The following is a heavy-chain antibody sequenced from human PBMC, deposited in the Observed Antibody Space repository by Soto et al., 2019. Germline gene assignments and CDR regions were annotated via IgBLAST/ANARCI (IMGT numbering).Heavy chain of an antibody. CDR2: ISTSGSTI. J-gene: IGHJ4*02. CDR3: ARARGYSYGYVDY. Sequence: GGSLRLSCAASGFTFSSYSMNWVRQAPGKGLEWVSYISTSGSTIYYADSVEGRFTISRDNAKNSLYLQMNSLRDEDTAAYYCARARGYSYGYVDYWGQGTLVTVSS. CDR1: GFTFSSYS. D-gene: IGHD5-18*01. V-gene: IGHV3-48*02.